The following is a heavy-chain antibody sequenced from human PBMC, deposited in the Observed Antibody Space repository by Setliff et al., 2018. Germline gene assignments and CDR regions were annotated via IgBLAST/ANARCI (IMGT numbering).Heavy chain of an antibody. J-gene: IGHJ4*02. V-gene: IGHV4-61*09. CDR1: GGSISGGTYY. Sequence: LSLTCTVSGGSISGGTYYWTWIRQPAGKGLEWIGHWYTSGITNYNPSLKSQVTISVDTSKNQFSLKLSSVTAADTAVFFCARGQNSYHPGSWGPLYDHWGQGTQVTSPQ. D-gene: IGHD3-10*01. CDR2: WYTSGIT. CDR3: ARGQNSYHPGSWGPLYDH.